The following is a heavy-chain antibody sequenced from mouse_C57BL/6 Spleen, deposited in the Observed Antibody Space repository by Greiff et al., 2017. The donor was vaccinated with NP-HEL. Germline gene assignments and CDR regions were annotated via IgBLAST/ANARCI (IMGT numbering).Heavy chain of an antibody. CDR2: FYPGSGSI. J-gene: IGHJ2*01. CDR3: ARHEVKGNRDYGNYLDY. CDR1: GYTFTEYT. V-gene: IGHV1-62-2*01. D-gene: IGHD2-1*01. Sequence: VQLQESGAELVKPGASVKLSCKASGYTFTEYTIHWVKQRSGQGLEWIGWFYPGSGSIKYNEKFKDKATLTADKSSSTVYMELSRLTSEDSAVYFCARHEVKGNRDYGNYLDYWGQGTTLTVSS.